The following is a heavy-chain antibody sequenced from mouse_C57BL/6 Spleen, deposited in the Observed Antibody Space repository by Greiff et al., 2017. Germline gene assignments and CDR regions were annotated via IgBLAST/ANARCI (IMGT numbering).Heavy chain of an antibody. J-gene: IGHJ2*01. CDR1: GYTFTSYW. V-gene: IGHV1-55*01. D-gene: IGHD1-1*01. CDR2: IYPGSGST. CDR3: ASWGYGSSYEYFDY. Sequence: QVHVKQPGAELVKPGASVKMSCKASGYTFTSYWITWVKQRPGQGLEWIGDIYPGSGSTNYNEKFKSKATLTVDTSSSTAYMQLSSLTSEDSAVYYCASWGYGSSYEYFDYWGQGTTLTVSS.